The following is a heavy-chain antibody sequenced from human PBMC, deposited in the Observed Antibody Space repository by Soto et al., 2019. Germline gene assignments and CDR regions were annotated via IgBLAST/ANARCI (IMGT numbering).Heavy chain of an antibody. J-gene: IGHJ6*02. CDR1: GFTFSGSA. V-gene: IGHV3-73*01. CDR3: TSSEGKFPPLEVTHYYYYGMDV. Sequence: GGSLRLSCAASGFTFSGSAMPWVRQASGKGLEWVGRIRSKANSYATAYAASVKGRFTISRDDSKNTAYLQMNSLKTEDTAVYYCTSSEGKFPPLEVTHYYYYGMDVWGQGTTVTVSS. D-gene: IGHD4-4*01. CDR2: IRSKANSYAT.